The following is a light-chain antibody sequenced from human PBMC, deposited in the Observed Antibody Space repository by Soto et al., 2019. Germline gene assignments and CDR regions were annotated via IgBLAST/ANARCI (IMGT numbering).Light chain of an antibody. CDR1: QSISSW. V-gene: IGKV1-12*01. J-gene: IGKJ4*01. Sequence: DIQMTQSPSTLSASVGDRVTITCRASQSISSWLAWYQQKPGKAPKLLIYDASSLQSGVPSRFSGSGSGTDFTLTISSLQPEDFATYYCQQANSFPPVFGGGTKVDIK. CDR3: QQANSFPPV. CDR2: DAS.